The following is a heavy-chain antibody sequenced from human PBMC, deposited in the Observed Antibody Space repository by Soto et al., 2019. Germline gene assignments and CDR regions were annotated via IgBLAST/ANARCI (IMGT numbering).Heavy chain of an antibody. V-gene: IGHV3-30-3*01. Sequence: QVQLVESGGGVVQPGRSLRLSCAASGFTFSSYARHWVRQAPGKGLEWVAVISYDGSNKYYADSVKGRFTISRDNSKNTLYLQMNSLRAEDTAVYYCARDEGRDFDWFPDRYGMDVWGQGTTVTVSS. D-gene: IGHD3-9*01. J-gene: IGHJ6*02. CDR2: ISYDGSNK. CDR1: GFTFSSYA. CDR3: ARDEGRDFDWFPDRYGMDV.